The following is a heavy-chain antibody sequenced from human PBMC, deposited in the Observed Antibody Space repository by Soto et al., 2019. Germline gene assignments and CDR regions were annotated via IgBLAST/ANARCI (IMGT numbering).Heavy chain of an antibody. CDR2: ISAYNGNT. CDR1: GYTFTSSG. Sequence: ASVKVSCKASGYTFTSSGISWVRQAPGQGLEWMGWISAYNGNTNYAQKLQGRVTMTTDTSTSTAYMELRSLRSDDTAVYYCASEKYSSGWLNYWGQGTLVTVSS. J-gene: IGHJ4*02. D-gene: IGHD6-19*01. V-gene: IGHV1-18*01. CDR3: ASEKYSSGWLNY.